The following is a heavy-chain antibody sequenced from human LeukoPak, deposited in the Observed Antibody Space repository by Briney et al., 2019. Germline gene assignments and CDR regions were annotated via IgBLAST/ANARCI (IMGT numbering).Heavy chain of an antibody. CDR2: ISYDGNSK. CDR1: GFPFNNYA. CDR3: AAVYCGGDCFSTEFSHH. V-gene: IGHV3-30-3*01. J-gene: IGHJ1*01. D-gene: IGHD2-21*01. Sequence: GGSLRLSCAASGFPFNNYALHWVRQAPGKRLEWVAGISYDGNSKYYADSVKGRFIISRDNSKNRLYLQMNSLRGDDTAVFYCAAVYCGGDCFSTEFSHHWGQGTLVTVSS.